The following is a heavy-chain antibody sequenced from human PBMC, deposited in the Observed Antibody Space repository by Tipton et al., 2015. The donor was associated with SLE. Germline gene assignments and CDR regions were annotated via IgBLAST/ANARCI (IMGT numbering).Heavy chain of an antibody. Sequence: GLVKPSETLSLTCEVYGGSFSGYYWSWIRQPPGKGLEWIGEINHSGGTNYNPSLKSRVTISVDTSKNQFSLKLSSVTAADTAVYYCARAPGLDRDYYYYYYMDVWGKGTTVTVSS. CDR1: GGSFSGYY. CDR2: INHSGGT. D-gene: IGHD3/OR15-3a*01. J-gene: IGHJ6*03. V-gene: IGHV4-34*01. CDR3: ARAPGLDRDYYYYYYMDV.